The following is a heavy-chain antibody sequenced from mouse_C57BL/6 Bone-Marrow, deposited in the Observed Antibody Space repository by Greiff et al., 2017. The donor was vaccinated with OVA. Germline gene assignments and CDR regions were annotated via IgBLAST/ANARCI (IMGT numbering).Heavy chain of an antibody. CDR2: ISTYYGAA. CDR1: GYTFTDYA. D-gene: IGHD2-3*01. Sequence: LQESGPELVRPGVSVKISCKGSGYTFTDYAMHWVKQSHAKSLEWIGVISTYYGAASYNQKFTDKATMTVDKSSSTGYMELDRLTSEDSAIYYCARREDGYLYYFDYWGQGTTLTVSS. J-gene: IGHJ2*01. CDR3: ARREDGYLYYFDY. V-gene: IGHV1-67*01.